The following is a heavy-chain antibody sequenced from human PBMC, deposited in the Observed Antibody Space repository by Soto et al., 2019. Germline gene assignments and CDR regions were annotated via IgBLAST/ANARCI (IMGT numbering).Heavy chain of an antibody. CDR2: ISPYNDYT. CDR1: GYTFIRYG. J-gene: IGHJ6*02. V-gene: IGHV1-18*01. D-gene: IGHD3-16*01. Sequence: QVQLAQSANEVKKPGASVRVSCKAAGYTFIRYGIAWVRQAPGQGLEWMGWISPYNDYTVYAQKIQGRVSMTADTATRTVYMKLRGLKSDDTAVYYCARGGYYDNSWGKLSHYGLDVWGQGTSVSVSS. CDR3: ARGGYYDNSWGKLSHYGLDV.